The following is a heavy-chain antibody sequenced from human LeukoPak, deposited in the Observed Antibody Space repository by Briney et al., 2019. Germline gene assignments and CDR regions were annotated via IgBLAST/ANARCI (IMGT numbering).Heavy chain of an antibody. Sequence: GGSLRLSCAASGFTFSNYWMHWVRQDPGKGLVWVSFINPDGSTTNYADSVKGRFTISRDNAKNALYLQMNSLRAEDTAVYYCAKDLHYGAADYWGQGTLVTVSS. CDR3: AKDLHYGAADY. D-gene: IGHD3-10*01. CDR1: GFTFSNYW. J-gene: IGHJ4*02. V-gene: IGHV3-74*01. CDR2: INPDGSTT.